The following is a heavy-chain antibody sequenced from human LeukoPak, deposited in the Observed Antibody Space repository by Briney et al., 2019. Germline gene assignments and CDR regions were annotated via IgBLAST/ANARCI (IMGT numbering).Heavy chain of an antibody. CDR3: ARVVSRDGYNFCYY. J-gene: IGHJ4*02. V-gene: IGHV3-7*01. D-gene: IGHD5-24*01. CDR2: IKQDGSEK. CDR1: GFTFSSYW. Sequence: PGGSLRLSCAASGFTFSSYWMSWVRQAPGKGLEWVANIKQDGSEKYYVDSVKGRFTISRDNAKNSLYLQMNSLRAEDTAVYYCARVVSRDGYNFCYYWGQGTLVTVSS.